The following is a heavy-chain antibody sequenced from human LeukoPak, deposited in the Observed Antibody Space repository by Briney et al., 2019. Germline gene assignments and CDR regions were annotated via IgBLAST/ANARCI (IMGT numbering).Heavy chain of an antibody. V-gene: IGHV4-39*01. Sequence: SETLSLTCTVSGGSISSIDYYWGWVRQPPGKGLEWIGTIFYNGATQYNPSLKSRLAMGVDKSMNQSSLKLTSVTAADTAVYFCARETRFDDSSGHTTGYWGQGTLVTVSS. CDR3: ARETRFDDSSGHTTGY. D-gene: IGHD3-22*01. CDR2: IFYNGAT. CDR1: GGSISSIDYY. J-gene: IGHJ4*02.